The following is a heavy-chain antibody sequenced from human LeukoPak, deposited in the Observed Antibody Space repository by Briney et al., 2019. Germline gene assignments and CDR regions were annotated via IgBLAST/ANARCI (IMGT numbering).Heavy chain of an antibody. J-gene: IGHJ3*02. CDR3: ARRSAAKDAFDI. CDR2: INSDGSIT. Sequence: PGGSLRLSCAASGFTFSSYWMHWVRQAPGKGLVWVSRINSDGSITSYADSVKGRFTISRDNAKNTLYLQMNSLRAEDTAVYYCARRSAAKDAFDIWGQGTMVTVSS. CDR1: GFTFSSYW. V-gene: IGHV3-74*01. D-gene: IGHD6-25*01.